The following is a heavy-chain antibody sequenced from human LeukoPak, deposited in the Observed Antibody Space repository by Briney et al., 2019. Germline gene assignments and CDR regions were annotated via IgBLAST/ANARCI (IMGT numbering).Heavy chain of an antibody. CDR1: GGSISSYY. Sequence: SVTPSLTCTVSGGSISSYYWSWIRQPPGKGLEWIGYIYYTGSTTYNPSLKSRVTMSVDTSKNQFSLKLSSVTAADTAVYYCARYYCSSTTCYNFDFWGQGTLVTVSS. CDR2: IYYTGST. V-gene: IGHV4-59*01. D-gene: IGHD2-2*02. J-gene: IGHJ4*02. CDR3: ARYYCSSTTCYNFDF.